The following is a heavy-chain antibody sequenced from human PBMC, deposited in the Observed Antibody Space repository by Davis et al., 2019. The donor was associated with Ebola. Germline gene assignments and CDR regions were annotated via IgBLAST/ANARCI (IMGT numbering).Heavy chain of an antibody. CDR2: INGYNGNT. V-gene: IGHV1-18*01. D-gene: IGHD2-21*02. J-gene: IGHJ4*02. Sequence: ASVPVSCQASGYTFSNYGINWVRQAPGQGLEWMGWINGYNGNTNYAQKLQGRVTMTTDTSTGTAYMELRSLRSDDKAVYYCARSGRVVVTAMADYWGQGTLVTVSS. CDR1: GYTFSNYG. CDR3: ARSGRVVVTAMADY.